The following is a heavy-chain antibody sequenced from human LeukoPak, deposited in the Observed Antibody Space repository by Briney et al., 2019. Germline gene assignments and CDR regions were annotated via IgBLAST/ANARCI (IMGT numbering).Heavy chain of an antibody. D-gene: IGHD6-13*01. CDR3: ARDPRGYSSS. Sequence: PGGSLRLSCAASGFTFGSYAMHWVRQAPGKGLEYVSAISSNGGSTYYANSVKGRFTISRDNSKNTLYLQMGSLRAEDMAVYYCARDPRGYSSSWGQGTLVTVSS. V-gene: IGHV3-64*01. CDR2: ISSNGGST. CDR1: GFTFGSYA. J-gene: IGHJ5*02.